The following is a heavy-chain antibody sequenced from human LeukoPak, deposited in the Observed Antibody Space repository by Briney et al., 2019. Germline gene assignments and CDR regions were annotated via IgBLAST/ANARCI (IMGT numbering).Heavy chain of an antibody. V-gene: IGHV4-59*01. CDR3: ARDTELPVLDV. Sequence: PSETLSLTCTVSGGSISSYYWSWIRQPPGKGLEWIGYTYYSGSTNYNPSLKSRVTISVDTSKNQFSLKLSSVTAADTAVYYCARDTELPVLDVWGKGTTVTVSS. J-gene: IGHJ6*04. CDR2: TYYSGST. CDR1: GGSISSYY. D-gene: IGHD4-23*01.